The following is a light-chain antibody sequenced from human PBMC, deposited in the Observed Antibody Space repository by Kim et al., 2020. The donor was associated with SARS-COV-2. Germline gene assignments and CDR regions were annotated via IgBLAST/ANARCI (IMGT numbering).Light chain of an antibody. CDR3: QRYGNSRWT. V-gene: IGKV3-20*01. CDR2: GAS. CDR1: QSVSSNY. Sequence: EIVLTQSPGTLSSSPGERATLSCRASQSVSSNYLAWYQQKPGQAPRLLIYGASSRATGIPDRFSGSGSGTDFTLTISRLEPEDFAVYYCQRYGNSRWTFGRETKVDIK. J-gene: IGKJ1*01.